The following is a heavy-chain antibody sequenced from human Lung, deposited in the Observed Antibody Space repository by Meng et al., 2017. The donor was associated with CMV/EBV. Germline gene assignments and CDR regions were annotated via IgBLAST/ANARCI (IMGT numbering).Heavy chain of an antibody. J-gene: IGHJ6*02. CDR1: GYTFTGYY. CDR3: ARGRIQLWLEKNYYYGMDV. Sequence: SVKVSXKASGYTFTGYYMHWVRQAPGQGLEWMGWINPNSGGTNYAQKFQGRVTMTRDTSISTAYMELSRLRSDDTAVYYCARGRIQLWLEKNYYYGMDVWGQGXTVTVSS. V-gene: IGHV1-2*02. CDR2: INPNSGGT. D-gene: IGHD5-18*01.